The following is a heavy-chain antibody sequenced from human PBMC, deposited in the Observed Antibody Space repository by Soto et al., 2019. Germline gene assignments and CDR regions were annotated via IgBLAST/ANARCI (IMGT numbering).Heavy chain of an antibody. CDR1: GGSFSGYY. CDR3: ARATTVTPTAIDY. Sequence: SETLSLTCAVYGGSFSGYYWSWIRQPPGKGLEWIGEINHSGSTNYNPSLKSRVTISVDTSKNQFSLKLSSVTAADTAVYYCARATTVTPTAIDYWGQGTLVTVS. D-gene: IGHD4-17*01. J-gene: IGHJ4*02. V-gene: IGHV4-34*01. CDR2: INHSGST.